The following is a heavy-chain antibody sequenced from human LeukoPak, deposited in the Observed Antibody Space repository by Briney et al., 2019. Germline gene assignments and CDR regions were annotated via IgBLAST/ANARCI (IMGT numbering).Heavy chain of an antibody. CDR1: GFTFSSYA. CDR2: ISGSGGST. V-gene: IGHV3-23*01. D-gene: IGHD1-1*01. CDR3: AKDSRATGTTFHY. J-gene: IGHJ4*02. Sequence: GGSLRLSCAASGFTFSSYAMSWVRQAPGKGLEWVSAISGSGGSTYYADSVKGRFTISRDNSKNSLYLQMNSLSAEDTALYYCAKDSRATGTTFHYWGQGTLVTVSS.